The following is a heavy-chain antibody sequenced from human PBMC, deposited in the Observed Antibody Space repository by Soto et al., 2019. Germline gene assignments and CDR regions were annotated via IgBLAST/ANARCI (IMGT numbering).Heavy chain of an antibody. V-gene: IGHV3-7*01. CDR3: ARDMGVFWSGYPEGGFDY. CDR1: GFTFTNHC. CDR2: IKQDGSEK. J-gene: IGHJ4*02. D-gene: IGHD3-3*01. Sequence: GGSLRLSCAASGFTFTNHCMSCVRQAPGKGLEWVANIKQDGSEKYYADSAKGRFIISRDNAKTSLYLQMSSLRAEDTAVYYCARDMGVFWSGYPEGGFDYWGQGTPVTVSS.